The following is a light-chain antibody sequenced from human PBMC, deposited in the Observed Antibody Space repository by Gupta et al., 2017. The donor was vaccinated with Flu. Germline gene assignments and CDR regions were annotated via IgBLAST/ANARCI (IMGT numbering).Light chain of an antibody. CDR2: LGS. CDR1: QSLLDSNGHNR. J-gene: IGKJ1*01. V-gene: IGKV2-28*01. CDR3: MQALQTTWT. Sequence: VITPAPLSPPVIPREQASISCRSSQSLLDSNGHNRLDWYLLKPGQSPQLLIYLGSNRASGVPDRFSGSGSGTDFTLTINRVEAEDVGVYYCMQALQTTWTFGQGTKVEI.